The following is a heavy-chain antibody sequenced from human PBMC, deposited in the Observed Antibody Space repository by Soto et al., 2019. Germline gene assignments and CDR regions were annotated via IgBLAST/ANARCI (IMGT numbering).Heavy chain of an antibody. V-gene: IGHV1-69*01. CDR3: ASSYGTSWYGDY. CDR1: GGTFNNYA. J-gene: IGHJ4*02. Sequence: QVQLVQSGAEVKKPGSSVKVSCKASGGTFNNYAVTWVRQAPGQGLEWMGGIIPISGTTNYAQKFQGRVTITADVSTSTAYMELSSLRSEDTARYYCASSYGTSWYGDYWGQGTLVTVSS. CDR2: IIPISGTT. D-gene: IGHD6-13*01.